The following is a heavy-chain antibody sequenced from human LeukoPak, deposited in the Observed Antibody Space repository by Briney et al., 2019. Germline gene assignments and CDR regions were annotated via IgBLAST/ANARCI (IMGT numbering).Heavy chain of an antibody. Sequence: VASVKVSCRASGYIFTGYYMHWVRQAPGQGLEWMGWINPNSGGTNSAQKFQGRVTMTRDTSISTAYMELSRLTSDDTAVYYRARHPYSGSYHSDYWGQGTLVTVSS. CDR1: GYIFTGYY. J-gene: IGHJ4*02. D-gene: IGHD1-26*01. V-gene: IGHV1-2*02. CDR3: ARHPYSGSYHSDY. CDR2: INPNSGGT.